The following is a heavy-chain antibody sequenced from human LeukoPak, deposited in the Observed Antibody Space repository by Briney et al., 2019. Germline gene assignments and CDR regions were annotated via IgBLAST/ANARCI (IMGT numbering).Heavy chain of an antibody. CDR1: GFTFSNYA. CDR2: ISSSSSYI. Sequence: GGSLRLSCAASGFTFSNYAMNWVRQAPGKGLEWVSSISSSSSYIYYADSVKGRFTISRDNAKNSLYLQMNSLRAEDTAVYYCARDPLELRLTPFDYWGQGTLVTVSS. V-gene: IGHV3-21*01. J-gene: IGHJ4*02. CDR3: ARDPLELRLTPFDY. D-gene: IGHD5-24*01.